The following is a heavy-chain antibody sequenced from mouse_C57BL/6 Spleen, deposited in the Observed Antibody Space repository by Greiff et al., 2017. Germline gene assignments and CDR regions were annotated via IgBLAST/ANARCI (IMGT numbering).Heavy chain of an antibody. Sequence: VQLQQPGAELVKPGASVKLSCKASGYTFTSYWMHWVKQRPGRGLEWIGRIDPNSGGTKYNEKFKSKATLTVDKPSSTAYVQLSSLTSEDSAGYYCARSGDYDGYYYAMDYWGQGTSVTVSS. CDR2: IDPNSGGT. V-gene: IGHV1-72*01. CDR3: ARSGDYDGYYYAMDY. CDR1: GYTFTSYW. D-gene: IGHD1-2*01. J-gene: IGHJ4*01.